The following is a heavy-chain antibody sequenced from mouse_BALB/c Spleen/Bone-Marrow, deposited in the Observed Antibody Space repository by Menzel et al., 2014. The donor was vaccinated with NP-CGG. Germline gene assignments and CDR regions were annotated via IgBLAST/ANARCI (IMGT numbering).Heavy chain of an antibody. CDR2: ILPGSDTS. J-gene: IGHJ4*01. V-gene: IGHV1-9*01. CDR1: GYTFSSYW. Sequence: QVQLKQSGAELMKPGASVKISCKATGYTFSSYWIEWVKQRPGHGLEWIGEILPGSDTSNYNEEFKGKATFTADTSSNTAHMQLSSLTSEDSAVYYCARGLYGNYGEWGQGTSVTVFS. CDR3: ARGLYGNYGE. D-gene: IGHD2-1*01.